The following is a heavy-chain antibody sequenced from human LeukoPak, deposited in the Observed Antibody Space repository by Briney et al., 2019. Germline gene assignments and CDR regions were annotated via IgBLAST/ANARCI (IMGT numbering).Heavy chain of an antibody. V-gene: IGHV1-2*02. CDR2: INPNNGGT. Sequence: ASVKVSCKASGYTFTGYYMHWARQAPGQGLEWMGWINPNNGGTNYAQKFQGRVTMTRDTSISTAYMELSRLRSDDTAVYYCARDNEPTVTAWFVWFDPWGQGTLVTVSS. CDR3: ARDNEPTVTAWFVWFDP. D-gene: IGHD4-11*01. CDR1: GYTFTGYY. J-gene: IGHJ5*02.